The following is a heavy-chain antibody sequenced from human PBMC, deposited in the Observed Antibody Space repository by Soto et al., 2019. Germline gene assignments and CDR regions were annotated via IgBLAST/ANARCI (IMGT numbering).Heavy chain of an antibody. J-gene: IGHJ4*02. CDR1: GFTFSSYA. Sequence: GGSLRLSCAASGFTFSSYAMHWVRQAPGKGLEWVALISYDGSDKDYADSVKGRFTISRNNSRNTLFLQMNSLRAEDTAVYYCARDYYKYYDSSGYYRSPAYWGQGTLVTVSS. V-gene: IGHV3-30-3*01. CDR3: ARDYYKYYDSSGYYRSPAY. D-gene: IGHD3-22*01. CDR2: ISYDGSDK.